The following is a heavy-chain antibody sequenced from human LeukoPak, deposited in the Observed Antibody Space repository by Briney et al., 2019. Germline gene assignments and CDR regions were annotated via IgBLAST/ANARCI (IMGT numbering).Heavy chain of an antibody. CDR1: GFTFSSYS. J-gene: IGHJ4*02. CDR2: ISSSSSYI. D-gene: IGHD3-22*01. Sequence: EPGGSLRLSCAASGFTFSSYSMNWVRQAPGKGLEWVSSISSSSSYIYYADSVKGRFTISRDNAKNSLYLQMNSLRAEDTAEYYCASDYDSSGYYYYYWGQGTLVTVSS. CDR3: ASDYDSSGYYYYY. V-gene: IGHV3-21*01.